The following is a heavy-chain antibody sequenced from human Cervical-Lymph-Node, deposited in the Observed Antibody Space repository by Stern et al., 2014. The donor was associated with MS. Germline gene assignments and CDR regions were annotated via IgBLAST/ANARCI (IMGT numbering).Heavy chain of an antibody. Sequence: QVQLQESGPGLVKPSQTLSLTCTVSGGSISSGCYYWSWIRQHPGKGLEWIGYIHESGSIHYKPSLKRRIAIALDASKNQFSLNLSSVTAADTAVYYCARASGNYADYYHFYGLDVWGQGTTVTVSS. D-gene: IGHD1-26*01. CDR2: IHESGSI. CDR1: GGSISSGCYY. CDR3: ARASGNYADYYHFYGLDV. J-gene: IGHJ6*02. V-gene: IGHV4-31*03.